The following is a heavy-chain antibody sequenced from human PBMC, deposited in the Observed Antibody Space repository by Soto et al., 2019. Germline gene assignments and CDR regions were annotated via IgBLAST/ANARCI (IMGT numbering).Heavy chain of an antibody. J-gene: IGHJ4*02. V-gene: IGHV3-30*03. D-gene: IGHD6-6*01. Sequence: QVQLVESGGGVVQPGTSLRLSCAASGFTFSSYALHWARQAPGKGLEWVTVISIRGGDEYYAESVRGRFTISRDDSKNTLYLQMDSRRVEDTAVDYCARGTIVARQHLDYWGQGTLVTVSS. CDR2: ISIRGGDE. CDR1: GFTFSSYA. CDR3: ARGTIVARQHLDY.